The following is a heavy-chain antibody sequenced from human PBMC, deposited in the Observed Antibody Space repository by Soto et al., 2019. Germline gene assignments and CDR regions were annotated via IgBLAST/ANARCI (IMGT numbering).Heavy chain of an antibody. CDR2: ISSRSSFI. CDR1: GFIFSDYT. CDR3: ARDILSDGAYPDY. V-gene: IGHV3-21*01. J-gene: IGHJ4*02. Sequence: PGGSLRLSCAASGFIFSDYTMNWVRQAPGKGLEWISSISSRSSFIYYAKSVKGRFTISRDNAENSLYLQMSSLRAEDTALYYCARDILSDGAYPDYWGQGTLVTVSS. D-gene: IGHD3-16*01.